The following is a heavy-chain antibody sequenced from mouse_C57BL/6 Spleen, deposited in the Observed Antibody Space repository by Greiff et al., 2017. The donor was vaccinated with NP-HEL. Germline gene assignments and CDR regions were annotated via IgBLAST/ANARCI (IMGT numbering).Heavy chain of an antibody. CDR1: GYSITSDY. D-gene: IGHD2-2*01. CDR2: ISYSGST. Sequence: VQLKESGPGLAKPSQTLSLTCSVTGYSITSDYWTWIRKFPGNKLEYMGYISYSGSTYYTPSLKSRISITRDTSKNQYYLQLKSGTTEDTATNYCARYNGYYWYFEVWGTGTTVTVSS. CDR3: ARYNGYYWYFEV. V-gene: IGHV3-8*01. J-gene: IGHJ1*03.